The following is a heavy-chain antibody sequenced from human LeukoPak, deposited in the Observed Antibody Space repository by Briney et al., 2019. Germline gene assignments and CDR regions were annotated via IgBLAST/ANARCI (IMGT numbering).Heavy chain of an antibody. CDR2: IYTSGST. Sequence: SETLSLTCTVSGGSISSYYWSWIRQPAGKGLEWIGRIYTSGSTNYNPSLKSRVTMSVDTSKNQFSLKLSSVTAADTAVYYCARERERGGVVTVTAIPFYYFDYWGQGTLVTVSS. CDR3: ARERERGGVVTVTAIPFYYFDY. V-gene: IGHV4-4*07. J-gene: IGHJ4*02. D-gene: IGHD2-21*02. CDR1: GGSISSYY.